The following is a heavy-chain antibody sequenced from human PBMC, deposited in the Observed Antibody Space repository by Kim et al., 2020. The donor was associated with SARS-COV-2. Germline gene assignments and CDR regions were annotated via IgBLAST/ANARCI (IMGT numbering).Heavy chain of an antibody. J-gene: IGHJ3*02. Sequence: GGSLRLSCSASGFPFGSGAMHWVRQAPGKGLQYVSGISSHGDIQYYADSVKGRVTISSDNYSNTLSLLLTRLRPEDTDVYHCLNLAMGGLDAFDMWG. V-gene: IGHV3-64D*09. CDR3: LNLAMGGLDAFDM. CDR1: GFPFGSGA. D-gene: IGHD1-26*01. CDR2: ISSHGDIQ.